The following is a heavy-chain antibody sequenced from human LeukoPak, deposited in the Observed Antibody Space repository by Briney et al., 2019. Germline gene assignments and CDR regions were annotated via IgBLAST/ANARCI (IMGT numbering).Heavy chain of an antibody. CDR2: IYPRDSDT. J-gene: IGHJ4*02. V-gene: IGHV5-51*01. D-gene: IGHD6-13*01. CDR1: GYSFSNYW. Sequence: GESLKISCKGLGYSFSNYWSAWVRQLPGKGLEWMGIIYPRDSDTRYSPSFQGQVTMSADNSISTAYLPGSSLKAWDTAMYYCARHSSSYYFFVYWGEGTLVTVS. CDR3: ARHSSSYYFFVY.